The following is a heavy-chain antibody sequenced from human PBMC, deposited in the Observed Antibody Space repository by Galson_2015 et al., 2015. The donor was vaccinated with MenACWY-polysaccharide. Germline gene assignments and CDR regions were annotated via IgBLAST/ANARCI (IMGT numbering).Heavy chain of an antibody. J-gene: IGHJ4*02. CDR3: AGGSSGYSIAPFDY. D-gene: IGHD3-22*01. CDR2: IWYDGSNK. V-gene: IGHV3-33*01. CDR1: GFTFSSYG. Sequence: SLRLSCAASGFTFSSYGMHWVRQAPGKGLEWVAVIWYDGSNKYYADSVKGRFTISRDNSKNTLYLQMNSLRAEDTAVYYCAGGSSGYSIAPFDYWGQGTLVTVSS.